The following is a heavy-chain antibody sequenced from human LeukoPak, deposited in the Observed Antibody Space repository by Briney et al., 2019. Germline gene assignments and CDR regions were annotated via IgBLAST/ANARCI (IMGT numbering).Heavy chain of an antibody. Sequence: GGSLRLSCAASAFTFSSYSMKWVRQAPGKGREWGSYISCSSSNIYHADSVAGPLTISRDNTQHSMYLKRDSLRAEDTAVYYCARADREEITIVGVAEMSMDVWGKGTTVTVSS. CDR3: ARADREEITIVGVAEMSMDV. CDR2: ISCSSSNI. CDR1: AFTFSSYS. V-gene: IGHV3-48*01. J-gene: IGHJ6*03. D-gene: IGHD3-3*01.